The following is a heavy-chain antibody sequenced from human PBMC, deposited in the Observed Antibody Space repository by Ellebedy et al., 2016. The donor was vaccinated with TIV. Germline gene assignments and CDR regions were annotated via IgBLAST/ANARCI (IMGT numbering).Heavy chain of an antibody. V-gene: IGHV3-21*01. CDR3: ARAPRGTVTTWIDY. Sequence: GGSLRLXXAASGFTFSSYSMNWVRQAPGKGLEWVSSISSSSSYVYYADSVKGRFTISRDNAKNSLYLQMNSLRAEDTAVYYCARAPRGTVTTWIDYWGQGTVVTVSS. J-gene: IGHJ4*02. CDR2: ISSSSSYV. CDR1: GFTFSSYS. D-gene: IGHD4-17*01.